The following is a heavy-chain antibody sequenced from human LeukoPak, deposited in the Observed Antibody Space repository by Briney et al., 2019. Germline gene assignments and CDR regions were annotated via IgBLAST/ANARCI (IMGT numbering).Heavy chain of an antibody. V-gene: IGHV4-34*01. J-gene: IGHJ4*02. CDR2: INHSGST. Sequence: SETLSLTCAVYGGSFSGYYWSWIRQPPGKGLEWIGEINHSGSTNYNPSLKSRVTTSVDTSKNQFSLKLSSVTAADTAVYYCARGRSNSSSWYGVFDYWGQGTLVTVSS. CDR1: GGSFSGYY. CDR3: ARGRSNSSSWYGVFDY. D-gene: IGHD6-13*01.